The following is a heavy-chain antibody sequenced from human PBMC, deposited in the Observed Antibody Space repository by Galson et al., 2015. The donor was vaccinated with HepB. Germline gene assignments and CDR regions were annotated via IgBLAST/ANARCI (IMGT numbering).Heavy chain of an antibody. CDR1: GFSFTVSA. CDR2: IRSKANSYTT. D-gene: IGHD3-22*01. CDR3: TTLHYYDSTSDSSFDD. J-gene: IGHJ4*02. Sequence: SLRLSCAASGFSFTVSAIHWVRQASGKGLEWVGRIRSKANSYTTAYAASVKGRFTVSRDESNNTAYLQINSLKTEYTAIYYCTTLHYYDSTSDSSFDDWGQGTLVTVSS. V-gene: IGHV3-73*01.